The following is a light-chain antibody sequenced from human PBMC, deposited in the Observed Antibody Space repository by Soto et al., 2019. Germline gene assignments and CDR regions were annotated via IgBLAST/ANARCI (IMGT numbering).Light chain of an antibody. V-gene: IGLV3-21*01. J-gene: IGLJ2*01. CDR2: YDS. Sequence: SYELTQPPSVSVAPGKTARITCGGNNIGSKSVHWYQQKPGQAPVLVIYYDSDRPSGIPERFSGSNSGNTATLTISRVEGGDEXDYYCQVWXXXXXXQVFGGGTKX. CDR3: QVWXXXXXXQV. CDR1: NIGSKS.